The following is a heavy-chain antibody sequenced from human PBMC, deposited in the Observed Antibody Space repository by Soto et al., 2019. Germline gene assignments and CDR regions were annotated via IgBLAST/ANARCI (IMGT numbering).Heavy chain of an antibody. CDR1: GGSITSSSYY. D-gene: IGHD4-17*01. CDR2: IYYSGRS. V-gene: IGHV4-39*01. Sequence: SETLSLTCTVSGGSITSSSYYWGWIRQPPGKGLEWIGGIYYSGRSYYNPSLKSRVTMSVDTSKNQFSLTLNSVTTADAAVYYCARQRTTVVTQAYFDHWGQGTLVTAPQ. CDR3: ARQRTTVVTQAYFDH. J-gene: IGHJ4*02.